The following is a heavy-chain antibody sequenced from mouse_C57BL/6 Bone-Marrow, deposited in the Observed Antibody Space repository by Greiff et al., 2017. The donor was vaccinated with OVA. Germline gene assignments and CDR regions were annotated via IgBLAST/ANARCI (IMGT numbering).Heavy chain of an antibody. CDR1: GFTFSDYY. CDR3: ARHGDGYWYFDV. CDR2: ISNGGGST. J-gene: IGHJ1*03. Sequence: EVNVVESGGGLVQPGGSLKLSCAASGFTFSDYYMYWVRQTPEKRLEWVAYISNGGGSTYYPDTVKGRFTISRDNAKNTLYLQMSRLKSEDTAMYYCARHGDGYWYFDVWGTGTTVTVSS. V-gene: IGHV5-12*01. D-gene: IGHD2-3*01.